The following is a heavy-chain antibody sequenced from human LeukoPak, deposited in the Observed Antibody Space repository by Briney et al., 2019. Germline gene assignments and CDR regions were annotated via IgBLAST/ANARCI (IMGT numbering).Heavy chain of an antibody. CDR2: MNPNSGGT. V-gene: IGHV1-2*02. J-gene: IGHJ6*03. CDR1: GYTFTSYD. D-gene: IGHD3-22*01. Sequence: ASVKVSCKASGYTFTSYDINWVRQATGQGLEWMGWMNPNSGGTNYAQKFQGRVTMTRDTSISTAYMELSRLRSDDTAVYYCARANYYDSSGYPSLGYYYYYYMDVWGKGTTVTISS. CDR3: ARANYYDSSGYPSLGYYYYYYMDV.